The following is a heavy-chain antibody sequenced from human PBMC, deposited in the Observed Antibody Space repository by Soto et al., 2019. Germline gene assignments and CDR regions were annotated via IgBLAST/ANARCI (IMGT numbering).Heavy chain of an antibody. D-gene: IGHD4-17*01. CDR3: AVTVTTHYGMDV. CDR2: IIPIFGTA. CDR1: GGTFSSYA. Sequence: QVQLVQSGAEVKKPGYSVKVSCKASGGTFSSYAISWVRQAPGQGLEWMGGIIPIFGTANYAQKFQGRVTITADESTSTAYMELSSLRSEDTSVYYCAVTVTTHYGMDVWGQETTVTVSS. V-gene: IGHV1-69*01. J-gene: IGHJ6*02.